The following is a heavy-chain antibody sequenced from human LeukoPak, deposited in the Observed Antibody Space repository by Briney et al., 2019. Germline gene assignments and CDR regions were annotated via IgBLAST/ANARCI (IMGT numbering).Heavy chain of an antibody. CDR2: ISGSGGST. CDR3: ARLGYCSGGSCYYLAEYYYYMDV. D-gene: IGHD2-15*01. J-gene: IGHJ6*03. Sequence: PGGSLRLSCAASGFTFSNAWMSWVRQAPGKGLEWVSAISGSGGSTYYADSVKGRFTISRDNSKNSLYLQMNSLRAEDTALYYCARLGYCSGGSCYYLAEYYYYMDVWGKGTTVTVSS. V-gene: IGHV3-23*01. CDR1: GFTFSNAW.